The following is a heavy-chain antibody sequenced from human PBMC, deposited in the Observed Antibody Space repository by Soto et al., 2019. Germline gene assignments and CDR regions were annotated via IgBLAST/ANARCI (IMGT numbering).Heavy chain of an antibody. Sequence: GESLKISCKTPGYSFISYWVAWVRQLPGKGLEWMGTFYPGDSTSTYSPSFQGKVTISADKSISTAYLQLSSLKASDTAMYYCARIIGYCRNNDCSWTFDIWGQGTMVTVSS. D-gene: IGHD2-15*01. CDR1: GYSFISYW. V-gene: IGHV5-51*01. J-gene: IGHJ3*02. CDR3: ARIIGYCRNNDCSWTFDI. CDR2: FYPGDSTS.